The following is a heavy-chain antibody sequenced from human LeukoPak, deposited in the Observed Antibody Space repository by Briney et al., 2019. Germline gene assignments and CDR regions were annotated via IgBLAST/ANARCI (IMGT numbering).Heavy chain of an antibody. CDR1: GYTFTDYY. CDR2: INPKRGVT. V-gene: IGHV1-2*02. J-gene: IGHJ3*01. Sequence: ASVKLSCKASGYTFTDYYIHWMRQAPGQGLEWMRWINPKRGVTTYAQKFQGRVTMTRDTSITTAYMELTRLRSDDTTIYYCARERNYGDYGNAFDVWGQGTKVTVSS. D-gene: IGHD4-17*01. CDR3: ARERNYGDYGNAFDV.